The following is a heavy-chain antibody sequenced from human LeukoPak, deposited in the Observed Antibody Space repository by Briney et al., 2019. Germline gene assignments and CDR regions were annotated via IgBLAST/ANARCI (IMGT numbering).Heavy chain of an antibody. J-gene: IGHJ4*02. V-gene: IGHV1-46*01. D-gene: IGHD3-3*01. CDR2: INPSGGST. CDR3: ARADEAPRSGYGD. CDR1: GYTFTSYY. Sequence: ASVKVSCKASGYTFTSYYMHWVRQAPGQGLEWMGMINPSGGSTSYAQKFQGRVTMTRDTSTSTVYMELSSLRSEDTAVYYCARADEAPRSGYGDWGEGRLVTVCS.